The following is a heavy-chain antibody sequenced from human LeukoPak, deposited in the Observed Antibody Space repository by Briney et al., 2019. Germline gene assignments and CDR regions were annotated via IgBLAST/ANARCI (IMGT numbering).Heavy chain of an antibody. CDR3: ARDFFCGGSCWVY. D-gene: IGHD2-15*01. CDR1: GFTFTSSW. J-gene: IGHJ4*02. CDR2: IKQDGSEK. Sequence: PGGSLRLSCVASGFTFTSSWMSWVRQAPGKGLEWVANIKQDGSEKYYVDSVKGRFTISRDNAKNSLYLQMNSLRAEDTAVYYCARDFFCGGSCWVYWGQGTLVTVSS. V-gene: IGHV3-7*01.